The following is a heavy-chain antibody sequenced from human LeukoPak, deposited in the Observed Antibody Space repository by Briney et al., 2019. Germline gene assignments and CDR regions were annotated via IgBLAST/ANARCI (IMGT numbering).Heavy chain of an antibody. V-gene: IGHV3-23*01. Sequence: GGSLRLSCAASGFTFSSYAMSWVRQAPGKGLEWVSTISGSGDTTYSADSVKGRFAISRDNSKNTLYLQMNSLRAEDTAVYYCAVQRTLWQQVLDHWGQGTLVIVSS. CDR2: ISGSGDTT. J-gene: IGHJ4*02. D-gene: IGHD6-13*01. CDR3: AVQRTLWQQVLDH. CDR1: GFTFSSYA.